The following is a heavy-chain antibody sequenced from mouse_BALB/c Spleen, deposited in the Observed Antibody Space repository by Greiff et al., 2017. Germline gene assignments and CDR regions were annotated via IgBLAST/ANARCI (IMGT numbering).Heavy chain of an antibody. J-gene: IGHJ2*01. D-gene: IGHD2-10*02. CDR2: INPGSGGT. CDR1: GYAFTNYL. CDR3: ARWEYGNAGYFDY. V-gene: IGHV1-54*01. Sequence: VQLQESGAELVRPGTSVKVSCKASGYAFTNYLIEWVKQRPGQGLEWIGVINPGSGGTNYNEKFKGKATLTADKSSSTAYMQLSSLTSDDSAVYFCARWEYGNAGYFDYWGQGTTLTVSS.